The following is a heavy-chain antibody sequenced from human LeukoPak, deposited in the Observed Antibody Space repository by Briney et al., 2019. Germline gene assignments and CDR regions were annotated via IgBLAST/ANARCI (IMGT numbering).Heavy chain of an antibody. CDR2: INPNSGGT. CDR1: GYTSTGYY. D-gene: IGHD2-2*01. CDR3: ARDLEYCSSTSCYLNDAFDI. J-gene: IGHJ3*02. Sequence: GASVKVSCKASGYTSTGYYMHWVRQAPGQGLEWMGWINPNSGGTNYAQKFQGRVTMTRDTSISTAYMELSRLRSDDTAVYYCARDLEYCSSTSCYLNDAFDIWGQGTMVTVSS. V-gene: IGHV1-2*02.